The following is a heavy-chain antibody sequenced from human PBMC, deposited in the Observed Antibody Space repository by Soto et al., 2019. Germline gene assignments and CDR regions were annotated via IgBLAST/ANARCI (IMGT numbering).Heavy chain of an antibody. Sequence: SETLSLTCAVSGDSATSNVWWSWVRQPPGKGLEWIGEAYHNGLTDYNPSLKSRVTMSVDTSKNEFSLRLTSLTAADTAIYYCARDSAVPGESDRFDYSAPGTLVTVSS. CDR1: GDSATSNVW. V-gene: IGHV4-4*02. J-gene: IGHJ4*02. CDR3: ARDSAVPGESDRFDY. CDR2: AYHNGLT. D-gene: IGHD6-19*01.